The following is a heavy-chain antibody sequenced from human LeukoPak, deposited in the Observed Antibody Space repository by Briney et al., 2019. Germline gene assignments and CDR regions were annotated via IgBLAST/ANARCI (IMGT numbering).Heavy chain of an antibody. Sequence: GGSLRLSCAASGFTFSSYSMNWVRQAPGRGLEWVSYISSSSSTIYYADSVKGRFTISRDNAKNSLYLQMNSLRAEDTAVYYCARAYGDYFYYYYMDVWGKRTTVTVSS. V-gene: IGHV3-48*01. D-gene: IGHD4-17*01. CDR1: GFTFSSYS. CDR3: ARAYGDYFYYYYMDV. CDR2: ISSSSSTI. J-gene: IGHJ6*03.